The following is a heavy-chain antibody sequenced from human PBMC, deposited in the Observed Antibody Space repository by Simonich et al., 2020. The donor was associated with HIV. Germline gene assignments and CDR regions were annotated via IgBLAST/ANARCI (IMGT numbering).Heavy chain of an antibody. CDR3: ATPSLAATAFDY. D-gene: IGHD2-15*01. CDR2: VDPEDGEA. V-gene: IGHV1-69-2*01. Sequence: WVQQAPGKGLEWMGLVDPEDGEAIFAEKFQGRVTITADTSTDTAYMELSGLRSEDTAVYYCATPSLAATAFDYWGQGTLVTVSS. J-gene: IGHJ4*02.